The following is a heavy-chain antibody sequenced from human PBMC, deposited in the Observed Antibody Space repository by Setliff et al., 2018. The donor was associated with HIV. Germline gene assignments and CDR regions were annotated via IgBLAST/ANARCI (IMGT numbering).Heavy chain of an antibody. CDR2: INYSGST. CDR3: ARGVARQVVIDRWFDP. V-gene: IGHV4-34*01. J-gene: IGHJ5*02. CDR1: GGSFSDFY. Sequence: SETLSLTCTVFGGSFSDFYWSWIRQPPGKGLEWIGEINYSGSTVYNPSLKIRVTMSVDASKNLVSLYLNSETAADTAIYYCARGVARQVVIDRWFDPWGQATPVTVSS.